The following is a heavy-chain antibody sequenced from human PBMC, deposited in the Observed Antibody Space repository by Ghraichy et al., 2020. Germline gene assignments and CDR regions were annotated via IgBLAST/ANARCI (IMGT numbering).Heavy chain of an antibody. J-gene: IGHJ4*02. CDR2: ISGSGGST. D-gene: IGHD2-2*01. CDR3: AKDSWDIVVEPAAITVGY. CDR1: GFTFSSYA. Sequence: GGSLRLSCAASGFTFSSYAMSWVRQAPGKGLEWVSTISGSGGSTCYADSVKGRFTISRNNSKNTLYLQMNSLRAEDTAVYYCAKDSWDIVVEPAAITVGYWGQGTLVTVSS. V-gene: IGHV3-23*01.